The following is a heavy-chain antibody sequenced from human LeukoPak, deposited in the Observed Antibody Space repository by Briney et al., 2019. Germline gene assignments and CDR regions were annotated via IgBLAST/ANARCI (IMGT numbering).Heavy chain of an antibody. D-gene: IGHD3-9*01. V-gene: IGHV3-23*01. CDR2: ITGSGGNT. Sequence: GGSLRLSCAASGFTLSNYAMSWVRQALGKGLEWVSAITGSGGNTYYADSVKGRFTISRDNSKNTLYLQMNSLRDEDTAVYYCAKWGDFDVLTGYYVPDFWGQGTLVTVSS. CDR3: AKWGDFDVLTGYYVPDF. CDR1: GFTLSNYA. J-gene: IGHJ4*02.